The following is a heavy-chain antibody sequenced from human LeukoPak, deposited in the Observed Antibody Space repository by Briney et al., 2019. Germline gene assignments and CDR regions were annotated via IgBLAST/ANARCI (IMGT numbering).Heavy chain of an antibody. V-gene: IGHV4-34*01. CDR1: GGSFSGYC. CDR2: INHSGST. J-gene: IGHJ4*02. CDR3: ARGFN. Sequence: PSETLSLTCAVYGGSFSGYCWSWIRQPPGKGLEWIGEINHSGSTNYNPSLKSRVTISVDTSKNQFSLKLSSVAAADTAVYYCARGFNWGQGTLVTVSS.